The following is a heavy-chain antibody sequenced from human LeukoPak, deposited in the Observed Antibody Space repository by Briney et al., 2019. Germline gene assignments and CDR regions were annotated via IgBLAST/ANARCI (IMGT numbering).Heavy chain of an antibody. CDR3: VRSMSGRNDF. CDR1: GFIFSNYW. CDR2: INIDGTRT. V-gene: IGHV3-74*01. D-gene: IGHD3-3*01. J-gene: IGHJ4*02. Sequence: GGSLRLSCAVSGFIFSNYWVHWVRQAPGKGLVWVSRINIDGTRTDYAGSVRGRFTISRGNVRNTVSLEMNSLTAEDTAVYYCVRSMSGRNDFWGQGTLVTVSS.